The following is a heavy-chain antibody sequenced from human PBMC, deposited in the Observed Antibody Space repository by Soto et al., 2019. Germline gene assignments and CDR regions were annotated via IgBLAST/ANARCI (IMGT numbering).Heavy chain of an antibody. J-gene: IGHJ5*02. CDR2: IYYSGST. Sequence: FTVSGGSISSYYWSWIRQPPGKGLEWIGYIYYSGSTNYNPSLKSRVTISVDTSKNQFSLKLRSVTAADTDVYYCARVGTDYSSSYWFDPWGQGTRVTDSS. CDR1: GGSISSYY. CDR3: ARVGTDYSSSYWFDP. D-gene: IGHD6-13*01. V-gene: IGHV4-59*01.